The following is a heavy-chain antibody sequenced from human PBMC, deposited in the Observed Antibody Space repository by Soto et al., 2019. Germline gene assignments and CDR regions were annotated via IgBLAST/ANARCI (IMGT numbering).Heavy chain of an antibody. Sequence: GGSLRLSCAASGFTLKSYAMNWVRQAPGKGLEWVSGITGGGGRIFYADSVKGRFTISRDNSKKTLYLHMNSLRAEDTALYYCTKNLGAWPSYFDFWGQGTLVTVSS. V-gene: IGHV3-23*01. J-gene: IGHJ4*02. CDR1: GFTLKSYA. CDR3: TKNLGAWPSYFDF. CDR2: ITGGGGRI.